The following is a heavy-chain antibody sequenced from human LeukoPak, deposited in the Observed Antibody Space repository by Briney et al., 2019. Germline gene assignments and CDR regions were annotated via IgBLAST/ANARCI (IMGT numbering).Heavy chain of an antibody. D-gene: IGHD3-22*01. Sequence: GGSLRLSCAASGFTFSSYGMHWVRQAPGKGLEWVAIISYDGSNKYYADSVKGRFTISRDNSKNTLYLQMSSLRAEDTAVYYCARFRFGYYDNSAPHWGQGTLVTVSS. V-gene: IGHV3-30*03. CDR1: GFTFSSYG. J-gene: IGHJ4*02. CDR2: ISYDGSNK. CDR3: ARFRFGYYDNSAPH.